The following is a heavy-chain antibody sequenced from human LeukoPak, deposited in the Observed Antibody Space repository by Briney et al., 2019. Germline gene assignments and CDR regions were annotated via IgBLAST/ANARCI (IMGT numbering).Heavy chain of an antibody. CDR1: GGTFSSYA. Sequence: SVKVSCKASGGTFSSYAISWVRQAPGQGLEWMGGIIPIFGTANYAQKFQGRVTITADESTSTAYVELSSLRSEDTAVYYCARLHDYGGNPGDYWGQGTLVTVSS. CDR3: ARLHDYGGNPGDY. D-gene: IGHD4-23*01. J-gene: IGHJ4*02. CDR2: IIPIFGTA. V-gene: IGHV1-69*13.